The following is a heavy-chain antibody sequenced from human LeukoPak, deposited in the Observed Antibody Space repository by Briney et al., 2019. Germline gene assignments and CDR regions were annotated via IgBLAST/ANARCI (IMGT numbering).Heavy chain of an antibody. V-gene: IGHV4-39*07. Sequence: SETLSLTCTVSGGSISSSSYYWGWIRQPPGKGLEWIGSIYYSGSTYYNPSLKSRVTISVDTSKNQFSLKLSSVTAADTAVYYCARRTFGGVIAYWGQGTLVTVSS. CDR3: ARRTFGGVIAY. D-gene: IGHD3-16*02. CDR2: IYYSGST. J-gene: IGHJ4*02. CDR1: GGSISSSSYY.